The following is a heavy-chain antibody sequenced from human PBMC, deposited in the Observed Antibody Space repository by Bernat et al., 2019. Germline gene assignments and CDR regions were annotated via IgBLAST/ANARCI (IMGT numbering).Heavy chain of an antibody. V-gene: IGHV5-51*01. CDR1: GYSFTSYW. D-gene: IGHD3-16*02. J-gene: IGHJ2*01. Sequence: EVQLVQSGAEVKKPGESLKISCKGSGYSFTSYWIGWVRQMPGKGLEWMGIIYPGDSDTRYSPSIQGKVTISADKSISTAYLQWSSLKASDTAMYYCARPPGPTLHPGGHSVIYWYFDLWGRGTLVTVSS. CDR3: ARPPGPTLHPGGHSVIYWYFDL. CDR2: IYPGDSDT.